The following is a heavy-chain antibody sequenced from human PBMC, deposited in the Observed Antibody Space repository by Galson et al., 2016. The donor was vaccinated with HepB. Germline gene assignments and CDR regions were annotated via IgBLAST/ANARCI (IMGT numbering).Heavy chain of an antibody. V-gene: IGHV3-74*01. CDR2: ISWDASST. CDR3: AREDPYLDAFDI. D-gene: IGHD2-21*01. J-gene: IGHJ3*02. Sequence: SLRLSCAASGLSFRSYWMHWVRQAPGKGPLWVARISWDASSTNYADSVKGRFTISRDNAQNTLYLQMSSLRAEDTAIYYCAREDPYLDAFDIWGRGTMVTVSS. CDR1: GLSFRSYW.